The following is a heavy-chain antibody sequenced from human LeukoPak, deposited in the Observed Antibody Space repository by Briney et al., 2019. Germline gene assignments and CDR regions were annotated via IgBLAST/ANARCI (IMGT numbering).Heavy chain of an antibody. D-gene: IGHD2-2*01. CDR2: ISDDFGT. CDR3: ARGNSGHCTGATCYALDY. J-gene: IGHJ4*02. CDR1: GFTFSSYA. V-gene: IGHV3-23*01. Sequence: GGSLRLSCAASGFTFSSYAMSFLRRAPGKGLEWVSAISDDFGTYHADSVTGRFTISRDNSRNTLSLQMTSLRAEDTAVYYCARGNSGHCTGATCYALDYWGQGTLVTVSS.